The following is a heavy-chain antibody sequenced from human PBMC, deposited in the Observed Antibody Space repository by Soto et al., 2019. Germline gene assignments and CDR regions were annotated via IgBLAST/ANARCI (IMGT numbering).Heavy chain of an antibody. CDR2: INSDGSST. D-gene: IGHD3-10*01. V-gene: IGHV3-74*01. Sequence: GGSLRLSCAASGFTFSSYWMHWVRQAPGKGLVWVSRINSDGSSTSYADSVKGRFTISRDNAKNTLYLQMNSLRAEDTAVYYCARARSHGSGPYYYGMDGWGQGTTVTVSS. CDR1: GFTFSSYW. CDR3: ARARSHGSGPYYYGMDG. J-gene: IGHJ6*02.